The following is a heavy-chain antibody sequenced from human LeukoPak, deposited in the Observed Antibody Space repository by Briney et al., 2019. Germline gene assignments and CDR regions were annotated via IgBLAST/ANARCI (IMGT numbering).Heavy chain of an antibody. J-gene: IGHJ5*02. CDR3: ARDHYGDYRGNWFDP. D-gene: IGHD4-17*01. CDR2: ISAYNGNT. Sequence: GASVKVSCKASGYTFTSYGISWVRQAPGQGLEWMGWISAYNGNTNYAQKLQGRVTMTTDTSTSTAYMELRSLRSDDTAVYYCARDHYGDYRGNWFDPWGQGTLVTVSS. V-gene: IGHV1-18*01. CDR1: GYTFTSYG.